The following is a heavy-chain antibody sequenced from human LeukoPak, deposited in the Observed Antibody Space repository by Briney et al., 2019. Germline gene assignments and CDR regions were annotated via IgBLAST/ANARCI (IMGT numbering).Heavy chain of an antibody. Sequence: GGSLRLSCAASGFTFSSSAMSWVRQVPGKGLEWASGISASGGSTSYADSVRGRFTISRDNSKNTLYVQMNSLRDEDTAVYYGAKDQRWESPHYLDSWGQGTLVTVSS. CDR3: AKDQRWESPHYLDS. CDR1: GFTFSSSA. J-gene: IGHJ4*02. D-gene: IGHD1-26*01. CDR2: ISASGGST. V-gene: IGHV3-23*01.